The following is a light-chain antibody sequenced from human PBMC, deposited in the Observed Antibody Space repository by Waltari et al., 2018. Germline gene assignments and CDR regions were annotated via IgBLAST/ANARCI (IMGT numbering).Light chain of an antibody. V-gene: IGKV3-20*01. Sequence: EIVLTQSPGTLSLSPGERATLSCRASQSVGKSLAWYQQKSGQAPRLLIYDASTRATGIPDRFSASGFGTDFNLTISRLEPEDFAVYYCQKYVRLPVTFGQGTKVEIK. CDR3: QKYVRLPVT. CDR2: DAS. J-gene: IGKJ1*01. CDR1: QSVGKS.